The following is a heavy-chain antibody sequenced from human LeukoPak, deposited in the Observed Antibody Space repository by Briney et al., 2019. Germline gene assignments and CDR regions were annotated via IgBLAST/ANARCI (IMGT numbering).Heavy chain of an antibody. CDR1: GGSISSSSYY. CDR3: AKAQTYYYDSSGYYRSYYYYGMDV. V-gene: IGHV4-39*01. D-gene: IGHD3-22*01. Sequence: SETLSLTCTVSGGSISSSSYYWGWIRQPPGKGLEWIGSIYYSGSTYYNPSLKSRVTISVDTSKNQFSLRLSSVTAADTAVYYCAKAQTYYYDSSGYYRSYYYYGMDVWGQGTTVTVSS. CDR2: IYYSGST. J-gene: IGHJ6*02.